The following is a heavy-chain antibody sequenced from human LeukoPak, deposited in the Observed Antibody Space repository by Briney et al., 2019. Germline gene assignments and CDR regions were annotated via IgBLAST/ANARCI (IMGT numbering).Heavy chain of an antibody. V-gene: IGHV3-7*01. Sequence: GSLRLSCAASGIIFSAYWMSWVRQAPGKGLEWVTSIVPDGSGRYYVDSVKGRFTISRDNAKNSLFLQMNSLRAEDTALYYCARSSNRQDDFWGQGTLVTVSS. J-gene: IGHJ4*02. CDR2: IVPDGSGR. D-gene: IGHD1-14*01. CDR1: GIIFSAYW. CDR3: ARSSNRQDDF.